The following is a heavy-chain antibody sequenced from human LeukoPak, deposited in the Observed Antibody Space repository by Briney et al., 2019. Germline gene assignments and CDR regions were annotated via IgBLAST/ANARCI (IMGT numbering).Heavy chain of an antibody. D-gene: IGHD6-13*01. V-gene: IGHV3-7*01. CDR3: ARDQIAAAGTWYDY. CDR1: GFTFSSYW. Sequence: GGSLRLSCAASGFTFSSYWMSWVRQAPGKGLEWVANIKQDGSEKYYVDSVKGRFTISRDNAKNSLYLQMNSLRAEDTAVYYCARDQIAAAGTWYDYWGQGTLVTVSS. J-gene: IGHJ4*02. CDR2: IKQDGSEK.